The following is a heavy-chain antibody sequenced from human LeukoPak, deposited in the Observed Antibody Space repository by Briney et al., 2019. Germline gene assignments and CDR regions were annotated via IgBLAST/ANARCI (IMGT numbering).Heavy chain of an antibody. D-gene: IGHD3-10*01. CDR3: ARTVRGVMGWFDP. V-gene: IGHV1-69*04. CDR1: GGTFSSYA. J-gene: IGHJ5*02. Sequence: SVKVSCKASGGTFSSYAISWVRQAPGQGLEWMGRIIPILGIANYAQKFQGRVTITADKSTSTAYMELSSLRSEDTAVYYCARTVRGVMGWFDPWGQGTLVTVSS. CDR2: IIPILGIA.